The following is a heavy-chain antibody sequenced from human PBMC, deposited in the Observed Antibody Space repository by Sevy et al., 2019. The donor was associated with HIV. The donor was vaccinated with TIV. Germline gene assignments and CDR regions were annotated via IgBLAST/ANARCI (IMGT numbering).Heavy chain of an antibody. D-gene: IGHD6-19*01. J-gene: IGHJ4*02. CDR2: ISGSGSST. Sequence: GGSLRLSCAASGFTFSSYAMSWVRQAPGKGLEWVSAISGSGSSTYYADSVKGRFTNSRDNSKNTLYLQMNSLRADDTAVYYCAKVIGGQWLVRGYFDYWGQGTLVTVSS. V-gene: IGHV3-23*01. CDR3: AKVIGGQWLVRGYFDY. CDR1: GFTFSSYA.